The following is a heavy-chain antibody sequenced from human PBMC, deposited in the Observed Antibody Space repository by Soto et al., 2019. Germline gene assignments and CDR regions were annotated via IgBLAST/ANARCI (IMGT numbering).Heavy chain of an antibody. J-gene: IGHJ5*02. Sequence: EVQLLESGGGLVQPGGSLRLSCAASGFTFISYAMSWVRQAPGKGLEWVSAISGSGGSTYYADSVKGRFTISRDNSKYTLYLQMNSLTADDTAVYYCAKDMWFDPWGRGTLVTISS. CDR3: AKDMWFDP. CDR2: ISGSGGST. V-gene: IGHV3-23*01. CDR1: GFTFISYA.